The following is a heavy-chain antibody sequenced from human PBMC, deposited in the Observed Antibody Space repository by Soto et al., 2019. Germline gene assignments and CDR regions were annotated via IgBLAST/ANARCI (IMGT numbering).Heavy chain of an antibody. Sequence: PGGSLRLSCEGSGLTFSAYAMNWVRQAPGKGLEWVSYISSRSDTLYYADSVKGRFTISRDNAKNSVYLQVNNLRDEDTAVYYCARDWDIVILSVPIPNYNYGMDVWGQGTTFTVS. D-gene: IGHD2-15*01. V-gene: IGHV3-48*02. CDR2: ISSRSDTL. CDR1: GLTFSAYA. J-gene: IGHJ6*02. CDR3: ARDWDIVILSVPIPNYNYGMDV.